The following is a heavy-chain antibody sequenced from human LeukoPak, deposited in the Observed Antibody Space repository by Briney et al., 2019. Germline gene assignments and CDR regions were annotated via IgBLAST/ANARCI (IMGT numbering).Heavy chain of an antibody. J-gene: IGHJ4*02. V-gene: IGHV1-2*02. CDR2: INPNSGGT. Sequence: ASVKVSCKASEYTFTGYYMHWVRQAPGQGLEWMGWINPNSGGTNYAQKFQGRVTMTRDTSISTAYMELSRLRSDDTAVYYCARNSVTTRYFDYWGQGILVTVSS. CDR3: ARNSVTTRYFDY. D-gene: IGHD4-17*01. CDR1: EYTFTGYY.